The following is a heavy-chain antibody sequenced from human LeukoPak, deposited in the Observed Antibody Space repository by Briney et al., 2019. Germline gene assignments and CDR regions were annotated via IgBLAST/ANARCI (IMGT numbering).Heavy chain of an antibody. CDR1: GFAVSSNY. CDR2: IYSGGST. CDR3: ARAIVGAIDDAFDI. V-gene: IGHV3-66*01. Sequence: PGGSLRLSCAASGFAVSSNYMSWVRQAPGKGLEWVSVIYSGGSTYYADSVKGRFTISRDNSKNTLYLQMNSLRAEDTAVYYCARAIVGAIDDAFDIWGQGTMVTVSS. J-gene: IGHJ3*02. D-gene: IGHD1-26*01.